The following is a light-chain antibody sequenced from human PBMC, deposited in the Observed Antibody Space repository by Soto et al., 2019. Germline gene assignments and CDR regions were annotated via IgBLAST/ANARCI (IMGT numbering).Light chain of an antibody. CDR3: QQYKSYPRT. CDR1: ESISSW. Sequence: DIQMTQSPFTLSASVGDRVTIIGRASESISSWLAWYQQKPGKAPKLLIYKASNLESGVPSRFSGSGSGTEFTLTISSLQPDDFATYYCQQYKSYPRTFGQGTKVDIK. V-gene: IGKV1-5*03. J-gene: IGKJ1*01. CDR2: KAS.